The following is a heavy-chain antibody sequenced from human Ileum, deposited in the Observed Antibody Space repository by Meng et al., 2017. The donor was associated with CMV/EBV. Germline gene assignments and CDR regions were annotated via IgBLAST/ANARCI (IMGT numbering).Heavy chain of an antibody. CDR3: ARVSAAAGGGYYYYGMDV. CDR2: ISYDGSNK. Sequence: GGSLRLSCAASGFTFSSYAMHWVRQAPGKGLEWVAVISYDGSNKYYADSVKGRFTISRDNSKNTLYLQMNSLRAEDTVVYYCARVSAAAGGGYYYYGMDVWGQGTTVTVSS. J-gene: IGHJ6*02. V-gene: IGHV3-30-3*01. CDR1: GFTFSSYA. D-gene: IGHD6-13*01.